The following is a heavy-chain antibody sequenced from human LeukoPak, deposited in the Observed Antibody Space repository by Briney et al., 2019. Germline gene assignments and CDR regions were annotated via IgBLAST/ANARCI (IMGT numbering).Heavy chain of an antibody. CDR3: ARDSYCSSTSCLFDY. J-gene: IGHJ4*02. CDR2: IYTSGST. Sequence: PSETLSLTCTVSGGTISSGSYYWSWIRQPAGKGLEGIGRIYTSGSTNYNPSLKSRVTISVDTSKNQFSLKLSSVTAADTAVYYCARDSYCSSTSCLFDYWGQGTLVTVSS. CDR1: GGTISSGSYY. V-gene: IGHV4-61*02. D-gene: IGHD2-2*01.